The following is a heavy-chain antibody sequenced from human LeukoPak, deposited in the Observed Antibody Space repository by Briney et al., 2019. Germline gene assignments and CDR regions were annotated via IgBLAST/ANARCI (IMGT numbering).Heavy chain of an antibody. CDR1: GFSFSTYG. CDR2: ISGTGGSI. CDR3: ARGFSSSSALDY. D-gene: IGHD6-6*01. V-gene: IGHV3-23*01. J-gene: IGHJ4*02. Sequence: GGSLRLSCVGTGFSFSTYGMTWVRQAPGKGLEWVSLISGTGGSIYYAESVKGRFTISRDNAKNSLYLQMNSLRAEDTAVYYCARGFSSSSALDYWGQGTLVPVSS.